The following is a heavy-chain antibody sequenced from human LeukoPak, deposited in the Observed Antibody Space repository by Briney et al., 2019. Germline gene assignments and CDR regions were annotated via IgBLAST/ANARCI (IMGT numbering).Heavy chain of an antibody. Sequence: GGSLRLSCAASGFTFSSYWMSWVRQAPGKGLEWVANIKQDGSEKYYVDSVKGRFTISRDNAKNSLYLQMNSLRAEDTAVYYCARDPVVRGGRGLFDYWGQGTLVTVSS. J-gene: IGHJ4*02. CDR1: GFTFSSYW. V-gene: IGHV3-7*01. CDR2: IKQDGSEK. CDR3: ARDPVVRGGRGLFDY. D-gene: IGHD3-10*01.